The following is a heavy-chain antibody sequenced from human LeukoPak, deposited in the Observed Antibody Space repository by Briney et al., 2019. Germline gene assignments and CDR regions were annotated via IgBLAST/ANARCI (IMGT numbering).Heavy chain of an antibody. D-gene: IGHD3-10*01. Sequence: ASVKVSCKASGYTFTGYYMHWVRQAPGQGLEWMGWINPNSGGTNYAQKFQGRVTMTRDMSISTAYMELSRLRSDDTAVYYCARVAVIITDSSDYWGQGTLVTVSS. V-gene: IGHV1-2*02. CDR1: GYTFTGYY. CDR2: INPNSGGT. CDR3: ARVAVIITDSSDY. J-gene: IGHJ4*02.